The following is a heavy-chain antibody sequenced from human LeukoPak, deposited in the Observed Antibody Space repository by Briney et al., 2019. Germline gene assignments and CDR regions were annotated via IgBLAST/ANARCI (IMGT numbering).Heavy chain of an antibody. V-gene: IGHV3-7*03. Sequence: PTGGSLRLSCAVSGFTFSGFWMSWSRQAPGKGLEWVASINSDGSEGYYADVVKGRFTISRDNAKNSLYLQINSLRAEDTAVYYCARSSYSSSSSVWGQGTMVTVSS. CDR2: INSDGSEG. CDR1: GFTFSGFW. J-gene: IGHJ3*01. D-gene: IGHD6-6*01. CDR3: ARSSYSSSSSV.